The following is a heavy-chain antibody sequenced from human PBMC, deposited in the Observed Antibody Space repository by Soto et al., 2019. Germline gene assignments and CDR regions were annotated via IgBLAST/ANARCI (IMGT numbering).Heavy chain of an antibody. CDR3: AKAPLAYCGGDCYSYYFDY. J-gene: IGHJ4*02. CDR1: GFTFSSYA. V-gene: IGHV3-23*01. Sequence: EVQLLESGGGLVQPGGSLRLSCAASGFTFSSYAMSWVRQAPGKGLEWVSAISGSGGSTYYADSVKGRFTISRDNSKNTLYLQMNSLRAEDTVVYYCAKAPLAYCGGDCYSYYFDYWGQGTLVTVSS. D-gene: IGHD2-21*02. CDR2: ISGSGGST.